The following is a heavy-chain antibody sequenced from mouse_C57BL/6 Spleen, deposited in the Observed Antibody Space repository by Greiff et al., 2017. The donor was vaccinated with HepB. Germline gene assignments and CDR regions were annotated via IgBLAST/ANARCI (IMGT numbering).Heavy chain of an antibody. D-gene: IGHD2-3*01. Sequence: EVQLVESGPELVKPGASVKISCNASGYSFTGYYMHWVKQSPEKSLEWIGEINTSNGGTTYNQKFKAKATLTVDKSSSTAYMQHKSLTSEDSAVYNGAKPGNKGGAMAYWGQGPLVTVST. CDR2: INTSNGGT. J-gene: IGHJ3*01. CDR1: GYSFTGYY. V-gene: IGHV1-42*01. CDR3: AKPGNKGGAMAY.